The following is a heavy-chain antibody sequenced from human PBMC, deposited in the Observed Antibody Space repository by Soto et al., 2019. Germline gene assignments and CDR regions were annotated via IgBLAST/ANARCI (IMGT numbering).Heavy chain of an antibody. CDR2: ISAYNGNT. CDR1: GYTFTSYG. V-gene: IGHV1-18*01. J-gene: IGHJ6*03. CDR3: ARSYDFWSGYYSYYYYYMDV. D-gene: IGHD3-3*01. Sequence: ASVKVSCKASGYTFTSYGISCARQAPGQGLEWMGWISAYNGNTNYAQKLQGRVTMTTDTSTSTAYMELRSLRSDDTAAYYCARSYDFWSGYYSYYYYYMDVWGKGTTVTVSS.